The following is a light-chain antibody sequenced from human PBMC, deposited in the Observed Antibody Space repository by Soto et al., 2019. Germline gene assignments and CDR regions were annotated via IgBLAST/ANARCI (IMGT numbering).Light chain of an antibody. CDR1: SSNIEIGRNT. Sequence: QSVLTQAPSASGTPGQRVTISCSGSSSNIEIGRNTVNWYQQLPGTAPRLLIYSNNQRPSGVPDRFSGSRSGTSASLAISGLQSEDEADYYCAAWDDSLNGYVFGTGTKLTVL. J-gene: IGLJ1*01. CDR2: SNN. V-gene: IGLV1-44*01. CDR3: AAWDDSLNGYV.